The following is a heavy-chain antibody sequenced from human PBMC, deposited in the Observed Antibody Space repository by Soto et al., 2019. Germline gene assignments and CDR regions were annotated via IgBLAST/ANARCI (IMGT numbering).Heavy chain of an antibody. CDR1: GYSFASYW. J-gene: IGHJ6*04. CDR2: IYPGDSDT. V-gene: IGHV5-51*01. D-gene: IGHD6-6*01. Sequence: PGESLKISCQGSGYSFASYWIGWVRQMPGKDLEWMGIIYPGDSDTRYSPSFQGQVTISADKSLRTAYLQWTSLKASDTALYYCARNRSFTLGFYYDGMDVWGEGTTVTVSS. CDR3: ARNRSFTLGFYYDGMDV.